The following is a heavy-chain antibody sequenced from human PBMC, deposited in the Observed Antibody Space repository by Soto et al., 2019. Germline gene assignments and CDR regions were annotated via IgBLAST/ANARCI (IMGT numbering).Heavy chain of an antibody. V-gene: IGHV1-18*04. CDR2: ISPYSGYT. CDR1: GYSFMKYG. D-gene: IGHD2-2*01. Sequence: VASVKVSCKGFGYSFMKYGINWVRQAPGQGLEWVGWISPYSGYTHSAQKFHGRLTLTTDTAASTAYMELRILRSADTALYYCAREASVLLPAAQTSRFDCWGQGTLVTVSS. J-gene: IGHJ4*01. CDR3: AREASVLLPAAQTSRFDC.